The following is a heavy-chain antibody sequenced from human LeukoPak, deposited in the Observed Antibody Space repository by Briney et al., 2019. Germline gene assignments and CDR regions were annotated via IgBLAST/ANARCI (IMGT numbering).Heavy chain of an antibody. V-gene: IGHV3-15*01. J-gene: IGHJ4*02. CDR1: GFTFSNAW. CDR2: IKSKTDGGTT. D-gene: IGHD2-15*01. Sequence: GGSLRLSCAASGFTFSNAWMSWVRQAPGKGLEWVGRIKSKTDGGTTDYAAPVKGRFTISRDGSKNTLYLQMNSLKTEDTAVYYCAKVSGQYCSGGSCYPDYWGQGTLVTVSS. CDR3: AKVSGQYCSGGSCYPDY.